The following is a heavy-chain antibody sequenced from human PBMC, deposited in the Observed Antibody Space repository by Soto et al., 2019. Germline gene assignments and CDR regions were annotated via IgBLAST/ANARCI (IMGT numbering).Heavy chain of an antibody. V-gene: IGHV1-18*01. Sequence: QVQLVQSGGEVKKPGASVKVSCQASGYTFSDYXXSWVRQAPGQGLEWMGWISASTRNXXXAQNFQGRVIMTLDTSTNTAYMXXXXXXSXXTAVYYCVRCYCSVGSCYACWHFDLWGRGTLVTVSS. J-gene: IGHJ2*01. CDR1: GYTFSDYX. CDR3: VRCYCSVGSCYACWHFDL. D-gene: IGHD2-15*01. CDR2: ISASTRNX.